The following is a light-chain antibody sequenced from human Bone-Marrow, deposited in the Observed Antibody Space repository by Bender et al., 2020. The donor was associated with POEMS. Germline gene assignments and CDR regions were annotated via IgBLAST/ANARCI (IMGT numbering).Light chain of an antibody. Sequence: QSALTQPASVSGSPGQSITISCTGTSNDVGAYDYVSWYQQHPGKAPKLMIYDVSDRPSGVSNRFSGSKSGNTASLTISGLQSEDEADYYCSSYRGSTTFVFGEGTKLTVL. CDR3: SSYRGSTTFV. J-gene: IGLJ3*02. CDR2: DVS. CDR1: SNDVGAYDY. V-gene: IGLV2-14*03.